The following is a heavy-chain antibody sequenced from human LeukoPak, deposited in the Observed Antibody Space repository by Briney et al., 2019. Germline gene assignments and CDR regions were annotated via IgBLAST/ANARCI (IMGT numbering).Heavy chain of an antibody. Sequence: SETLSLTCTVSGGSISGSSYYWGWIRQPPGKGLEWIGSIYYSGSTYYNPSLKSRVTISVDTSKNQFSLKLSSVTAADTAVYYCAREGGYSHGAQFDYWGQGTLVTVSS. V-gene: IGHV4-39*02. CDR2: IYYSGST. CDR1: GGSISGSSYY. D-gene: IGHD5-18*01. CDR3: AREGGYSHGAQFDY. J-gene: IGHJ4*02.